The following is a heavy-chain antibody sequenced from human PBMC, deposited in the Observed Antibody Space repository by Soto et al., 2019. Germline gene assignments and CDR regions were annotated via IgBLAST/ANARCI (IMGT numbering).Heavy chain of an antibody. V-gene: IGHV4-34*01. CDR3: ERGRSWSHFYYYYYMDV. Sequence: SETLSLTCAVYGGSFSGYYWSWIRQPPGKGLEWIGEINHSGSTNYNPSLKSRVTISVDTSKNQFSLKLSSVTAADTAVYYCERGRSWSHFYYYYYMDVWGKGTTVTVSS. D-gene: IGHD6-13*01. CDR2: INHSGST. CDR1: GGSFSGYY. J-gene: IGHJ6*03.